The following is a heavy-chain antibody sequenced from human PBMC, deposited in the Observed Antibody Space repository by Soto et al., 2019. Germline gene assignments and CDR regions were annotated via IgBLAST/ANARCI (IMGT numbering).Heavy chain of an antibody. D-gene: IGHD6-13*01. CDR1: GGSISSGTYY. CDR3: AARHSGSWERDDY. CDR2: IHYSGTT. J-gene: IGHJ4*02. Sequence: QVQLQESGPGLVKPSQTLSLTCSVSGGSISSGTYYWTWIRQHAGRDLEWIGYIHYSGTTYYNPSLKSRLTISVDTSKTQFSLKLSSVTAADTAVYYCAARHSGSWERDDYWGQGPLVTVSS. V-gene: IGHV4-31*03.